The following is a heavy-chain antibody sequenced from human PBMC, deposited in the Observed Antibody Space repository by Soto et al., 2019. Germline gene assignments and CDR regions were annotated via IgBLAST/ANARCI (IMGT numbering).Heavy chain of an antibody. CDR1: GFTFDDYA. V-gene: IGHV3-9*01. J-gene: IGHJ4*02. Sequence: SLKISCAASGFTFDDYAMHWVRQAPGKGLEWVSGISWNSGSIGYADSVKGRFTISRDNAKNSLYLQMNSLRAEDTALYYCAKATHSGYDYYFDYWGQGTLVTVSS. CDR2: ISWNSGSI. CDR3: AKATHSGYDYYFDY. D-gene: IGHD5-12*01.